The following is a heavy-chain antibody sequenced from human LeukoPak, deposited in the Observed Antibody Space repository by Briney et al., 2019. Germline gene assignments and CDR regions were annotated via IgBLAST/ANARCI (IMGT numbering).Heavy chain of an antibody. Sequence: GRSLRLSCAASGFTFDDYAMHWVRQAPGKGLEWVSGISWNSGSIGYADSVKGRFTISRDNAKNSLYLQMNSLRAEDMALYYCAKGCGITIFGVVIHWGQGTLVTVSS. CDR1: GFTFDDYA. V-gene: IGHV3-9*03. CDR3: AKGCGITIFGVVIH. D-gene: IGHD3-3*01. J-gene: IGHJ4*02. CDR2: ISWNSGSI.